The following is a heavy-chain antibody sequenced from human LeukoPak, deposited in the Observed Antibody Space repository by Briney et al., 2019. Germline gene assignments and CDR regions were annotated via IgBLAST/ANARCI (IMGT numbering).Heavy chain of an antibody. Sequence: ASVKVSCKAFGYTFTGYYMHWVRQAPGQGLEWMGRINPNSGGTNYAQKFQGRVTMTRDTSISTAYMELSRLRFDDTAVYYCARKGVYDSSGYDYWGQGTLVTVSS. CDR1: GYTFTGYY. D-gene: IGHD3-22*01. J-gene: IGHJ4*02. V-gene: IGHV1-2*06. CDR2: INPNSGGT. CDR3: ARKGVYDSSGYDY.